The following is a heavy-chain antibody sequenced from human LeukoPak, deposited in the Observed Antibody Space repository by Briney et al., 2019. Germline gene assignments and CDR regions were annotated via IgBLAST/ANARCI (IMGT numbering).Heavy chain of an antibody. V-gene: IGHV3-13*01. CDR2: IGTAGDT. CDR3: ARGNGLDIGYCSSTSCLDAFDI. J-gene: IGHJ3*02. CDR1: GFTFSSYD. Sequence: GGSLRLSCAASGFTFSSYDMHWVRQATGKGLEWVSAIGTAGDTYYPGSVKGRFTISRENAKNSLYLQMNSLRAGDTAVYYCARGNGLDIGYCSSTSCLDAFDIWGQGTMVTVSS. D-gene: IGHD2-2*03.